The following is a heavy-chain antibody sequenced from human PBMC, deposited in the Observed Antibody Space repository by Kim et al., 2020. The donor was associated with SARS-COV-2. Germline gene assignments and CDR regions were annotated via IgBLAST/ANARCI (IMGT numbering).Heavy chain of an antibody. Sequence: GESLKISCKGSGYSFTSYWIGWVRQMPGKGLEWMGIIYPGDSDTRYSPSFQGQVTISADKSISTAYLQWSSLKASDTAMYYCARWGAGAARSLGRYYYYYGMDVWGQGTTVTVSS. J-gene: IGHJ6*02. CDR3: ARWGAGAARSLGRYYYYYGMDV. CDR1: GYSFTSYW. CDR2: IYPGDSDT. V-gene: IGHV5-51*01. D-gene: IGHD6-6*01.